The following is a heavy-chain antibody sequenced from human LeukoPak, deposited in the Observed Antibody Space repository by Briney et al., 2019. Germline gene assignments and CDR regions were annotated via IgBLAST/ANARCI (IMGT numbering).Heavy chain of an antibody. CDR2: INPNSGGT. D-gene: IGHD3-22*01. J-gene: IGHJ3*02. V-gene: IGHV1-2*02. CDR3: ARVGTMIVGRDAFDI. Sequence: GASVKVSCKASGYTFTGYYMHWVRQAPGQGLEWMGWINPNSGGTNYAQKFQGRVTMTRDTSISTAYMELSRLRSDDTAVYYCARVGTMIVGRDAFDIWGQGTMVTVSS. CDR1: GYTFTGYY.